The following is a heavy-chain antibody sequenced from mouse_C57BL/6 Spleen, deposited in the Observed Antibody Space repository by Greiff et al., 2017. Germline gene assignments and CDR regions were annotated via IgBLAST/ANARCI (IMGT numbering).Heavy chain of an antibody. CDR1: GYTFTSYW. CDR3: ARGTRQLAWFAY. V-gene: IGHV1-52*01. Sequence: VQLQQPGAELVRPGSSVKLSCKASGYTFTSYWMHWVKQRPIQGLEWIGNIDPSDSETHYNQKFKDKATLTVDKSSSTAYMQLSSLTSEDSAVYYCARGTRQLAWFAYWGQGTLVTVSA. D-gene: IGHD3-2*01. J-gene: IGHJ3*01. CDR2: IDPSDSET.